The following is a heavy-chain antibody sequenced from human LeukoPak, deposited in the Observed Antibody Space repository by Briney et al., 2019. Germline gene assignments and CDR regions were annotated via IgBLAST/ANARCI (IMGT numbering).Heavy chain of an antibody. CDR2: IRYDGSNK. CDR1: GFTFSSYG. CDR3: ANDPDYYDSSGYYFDY. Sequence: PGGSLRLSCAASGFTFSSYGMHWVRQAPGKGPEWVAFIRYDGSNKYYADSVKGRFTISRDNSKNTLYLQMNSLRAEDTAVYYCANDPDYYDSSGYYFDYWGQGTLVTVSS. J-gene: IGHJ4*02. V-gene: IGHV3-30*02. D-gene: IGHD3-22*01.